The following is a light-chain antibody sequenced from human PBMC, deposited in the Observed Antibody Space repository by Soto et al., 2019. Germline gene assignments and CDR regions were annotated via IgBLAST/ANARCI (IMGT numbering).Light chain of an antibody. Sequence: QSVLTQPGSVSGSPGQSITISCTGTSXDIGHYDYVSWYQQHPGKAPKLMIYHVTYRPSGVSNRYSGSKSGNSASLTISGLQADDEADYYCCSLTTSHTYVFGSGTKVIIL. CDR2: HVT. CDR3: CSLTTSHTYV. CDR1: SXDIGHYDY. V-gene: IGLV2-14*03. J-gene: IGLJ1*01.